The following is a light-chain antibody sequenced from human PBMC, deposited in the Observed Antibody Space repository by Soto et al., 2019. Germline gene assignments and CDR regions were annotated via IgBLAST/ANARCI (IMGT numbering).Light chain of an antibody. CDR2: GAS. CDR3: QQYHKWPPQYT. V-gene: IGKV3-15*01. CDR1: QTVSSN. J-gene: IGKJ2*01. Sequence: EIVMTQSPATLSVSPGERATLSCRASQTVSSNLAWYQQKPGQAPRLLIHGASTRATGVPASFSGSGSGTEFTLTISSLQSEDFAVYYCQQYHKWPPQYTFGQGTKLQIK.